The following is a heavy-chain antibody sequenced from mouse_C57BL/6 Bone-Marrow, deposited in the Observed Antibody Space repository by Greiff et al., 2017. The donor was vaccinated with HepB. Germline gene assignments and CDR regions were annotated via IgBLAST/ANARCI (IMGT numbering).Heavy chain of an antibody. CDR1: GFTFNTYA. CDR3: VRDDYGSSYVWFAY. V-gene: IGHV10-3*01. D-gene: IGHD1-1*01. Sequence: EVQVVESGGGLVQPKGSLKLSCAASGFTFNTYAMHWVRQAPGKGLEWVARIRSKSSNYATYYADSVKDRFTISRDDSQSMLYLQMNNLKTEDTAMYYCVRDDYGSSYVWFAYWGQGTLVTVSA. J-gene: IGHJ3*01. CDR2: IRSKSSNYAT.